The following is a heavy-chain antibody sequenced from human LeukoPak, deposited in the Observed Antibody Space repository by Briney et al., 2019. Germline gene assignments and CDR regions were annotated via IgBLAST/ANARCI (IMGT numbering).Heavy chain of an antibody. Sequence: PGGSLRLSCAASGFIFSSYGMHWVRQAPGKGLEWVAFIRYDGSNKYYADSVKGRFTISRDNSKNTLYLQMNSLRAEDTAVYYCAKDFIAAAGGTGFDYWGQGTLVTVSS. CDR3: AKDFIAAAGGTGFDY. V-gene: IGHV3-30*02. J-gene: IGHJ4*02. D-gene: IGHD6-13*01. CDR1: GFIFSSYG. CDR2: IRYDGSNK.